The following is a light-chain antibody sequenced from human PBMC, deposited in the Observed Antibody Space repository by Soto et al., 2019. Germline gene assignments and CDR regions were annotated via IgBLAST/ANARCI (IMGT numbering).Light chain of an antibody. CDR2: GAS. Sequence: EMVLTQSPGTLSLSPGERATLSCRASQSVSSSFLAWYQHKPGQAPRLLIYGASSRATGIPDRFSGSGSGTDFTLTISRLEPEDVAVYYCQQYGSSPLTFGGGNKVEIK. CDR3: QQYGSSPLT. CDR1: QSVSSSF. V-gene: IGKV3-20*01. J-gene: IGKJ4*01.